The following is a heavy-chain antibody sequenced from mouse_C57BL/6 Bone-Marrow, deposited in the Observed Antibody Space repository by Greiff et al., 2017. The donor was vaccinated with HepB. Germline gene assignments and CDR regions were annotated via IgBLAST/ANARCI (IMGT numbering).Heavy chain of an antibody. V-gene: IGHV1-22*01. D-gene: IGHD2-5*01. J-gene: IGHJ4*01. Sequence: EVKLVESGPELVKPGASVKMSCKASGYTFTDYNMHWVKQSHGKSLEWIGYINPNNGGTSYNQKFKGKATLTVNKSSSTAYMELRSLTSEDSAVYYCAYSNPNYYAMDYWGQGTSVTVSS. CDR1: GYTFTDYN. CDR2: INPNNGGT. CDR3: AYSNPNYYAMDY.